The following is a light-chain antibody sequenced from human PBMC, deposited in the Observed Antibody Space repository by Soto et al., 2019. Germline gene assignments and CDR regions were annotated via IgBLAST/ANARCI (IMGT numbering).Light chain of an antibody. J-gene: IGKJ4*01. V-gene: IGKV1-5*01. CDR3: QQYDRYSVT. CDR2: DAS. CDR1: QSISSW. Sequence: DIQMTQSPSTLSASVGDRVTITCRASQSISSWLAWYQQKPGKAPMLLIYDASSLESGVPSRFSGSGSGTEFTLTISSLQPDDFATYYCQQYDRYSVTFGGGTKVEI.